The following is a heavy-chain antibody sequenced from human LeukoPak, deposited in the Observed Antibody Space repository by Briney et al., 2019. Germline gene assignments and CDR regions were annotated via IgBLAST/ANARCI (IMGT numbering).Heavy chain of an antibody. Sequence: SVKVSCKASGGTFSHHVLSWVRQAPGQGLEWMGGIIPILATTNYAQKFQGRVTITADESTNTAYMELSSLRSGDTAIYYCARDSPRISDVWPWGQGTLVTVSP. J-gene: IGHJ4*02. CDR2: IIPILATT. D-gene: IGHD3-3*02. CDR3: ARDSPRISDVWP. V-gene: IGHV1-69*13. CDR1: GGTFSHHV.